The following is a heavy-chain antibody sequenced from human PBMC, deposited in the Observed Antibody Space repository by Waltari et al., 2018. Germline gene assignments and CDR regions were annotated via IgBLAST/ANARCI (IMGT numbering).Heavy chain of an antibody. J-gene: IGHJ6*02. CDR2: ISTNSIST. CDR1: GLSFSTYC. CDR3: TRGGFSHSMDV. Sequence: EVQLLESGGGLVQPGGSLGLSCPASGLSFSTYCMTWVRQAPGKGLEWVSSISTNSISTYYADSVKGRFTISRDNSKNTLYLQMNSLRAEDTAVYYCTRGGFSHSMDVWGHGTTVTVSS. V-gene: IGHV3-23*01. D-gene: IGHD3-3*01.